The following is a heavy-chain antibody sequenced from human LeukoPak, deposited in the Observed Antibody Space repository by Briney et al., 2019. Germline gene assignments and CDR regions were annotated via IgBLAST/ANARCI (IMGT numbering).Heavy chain of an antibody. V-gene: IGHV3-23*01. CDR1: GFTFSSYA. Sequence: GGSLKLSCAPSGFTFSSYAMSWARQAPGKGLEWFPAISGSGGSTYYADSVKRRFTISRDNSKNTLYLQMNSLRAEDTAVYYCAKGDYELSGAYWGQGTLVTVSS. D-gene: IGHD4-17*01. CDR2: ISGSGGST. J-gene: IGHJ4*02. CDR3: AKGDYELSGAY.